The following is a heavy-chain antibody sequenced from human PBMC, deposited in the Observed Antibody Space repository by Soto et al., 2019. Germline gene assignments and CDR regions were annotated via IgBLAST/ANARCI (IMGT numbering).Heavy chain of an antibody. CDR1: GGTFSSYT. V-gene: IGHV1-69*08. Sequence: QVQLVQSGAEVKKPGSSVKVSCKASGGTFSSYTISWVRQAPVQGLEWRGRIIPILGIANYAQKFQGRVTITADKSKSTAYMEMSSLRSEDTAVYYCARDNGGRSAFVNMGYWGQGTLVTVSS. D-gene: IGHD2-8*01. J-gene: IGHJ4*02. CDR3: ARDNGGRSAFVNMGY. CDR2: IIPILGIA.